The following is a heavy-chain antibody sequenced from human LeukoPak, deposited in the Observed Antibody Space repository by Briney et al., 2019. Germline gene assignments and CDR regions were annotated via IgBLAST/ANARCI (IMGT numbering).Heavy chain of an antibody. D-gene: IGHD6-19*01. Sequence: SGTLSLTCAVYGGSFSGYYWSWIRQPPGKGLEWIGEINHSGSTNYNPSLKSRVTISGDTSKNQFSLKLSSVTAADTAVYYCARAARGSGWYYWGQGTVVTVYS. CDR1: GGSFSGYY. V-gene: IGHV4-34*01. CDR2: INHSGST. CDR3: ARAARGSGWYY. J-gene: IGHJ4*02.